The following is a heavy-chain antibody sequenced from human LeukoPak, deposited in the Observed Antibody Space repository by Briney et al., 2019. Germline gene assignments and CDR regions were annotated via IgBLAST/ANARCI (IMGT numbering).Heavy chain of an antibody. Sequence: GGPLRLSCAASGFTFSDYYMSWIRQAPGKGLEWVASISYDGSNKYYADSVKGRFTISTDNSKNTLYLQMNSLRAEDTAVYYCARGWELGDFWGQGTLVTVSS. CDR3: ARGWELGDF. J-gene: IGHJ4*02. D-gene: IGHD1-26*01. V-gene: IGHV3-30*03. CDR2: ISYDGSNK. CDR1: GFTFSDYY.